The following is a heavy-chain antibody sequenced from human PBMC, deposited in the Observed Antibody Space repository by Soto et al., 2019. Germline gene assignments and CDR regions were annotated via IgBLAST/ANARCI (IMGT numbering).Heavy chain of an antibody. CDR3: ARLGASIFGVVPTYYYYYMDV. CDR2: IKQDGSEK. D-gene: IGHD3-3*01. V-gene: IGHV3-7*01. CDR1: GFTFSSYW. J-gene: IGHJ6*03. Sequence: GGSLRLSCAASGFTFSSYWMSWVRQAPGKGLEWVANIKQDGSEKYYVDSVKGRFTISRDNAKNSLYLQMNSLRAEDTAVYYCARLGASIFGVVPTYYYYYMDVWGKGTTVTVSS.